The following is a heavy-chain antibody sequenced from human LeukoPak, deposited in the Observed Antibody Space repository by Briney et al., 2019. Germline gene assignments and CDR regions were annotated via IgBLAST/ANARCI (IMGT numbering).Heavy chain of an antibody. CDR1: GFSCDDYD. J-gene: IGHJ4*02. V-gene: IGHV3-20*04. D-gene: IGHD3-16*01. CDR2: INWNGGST. CDR3: AREEGGYFDY. Sequence: GGSLRLSCAASGFSCDDYDMSLVRPAPGKGLEWVPGINWNGGSTGYAVSVKGRFTIPRDNAKNSLYLQMSSLRAEDTALYYCAREEGGYFDYWGQGTLVTVSS.